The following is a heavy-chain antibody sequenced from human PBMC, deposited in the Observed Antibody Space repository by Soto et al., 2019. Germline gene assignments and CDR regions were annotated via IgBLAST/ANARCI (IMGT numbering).Heavy chain of an antibody. V-gene: IGHV4-38-2*01. Sequence: PSETLSLTCAVSGYSISSGYYWGWIRQPPGKGLEWIGSIYHSGSTYYNPSLKSRVTISVDTSKNQFSLKLSSVTAADTAVYYCARQIQWLVFDYWGQGTLVTVSS. CDR2: IYHSGST. CDR1: GYSISSGYY. CDR3: ARQIQWLVFDY. J-gene: IGHJ4*02. D-gene: IGHD6-19*01.